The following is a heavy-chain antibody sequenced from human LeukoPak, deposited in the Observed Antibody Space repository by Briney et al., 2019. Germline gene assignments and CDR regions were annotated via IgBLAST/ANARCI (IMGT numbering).Heavy chain of an antibody. V-gene: IGHV4-59*08. D-gene: IGHD2-2*01. CDR2: IYYSGST. J-gene: IGHJ2*01. Sequence: PSETLSLPCTVSGGSISSYYWSWIRQPPGKGLEWIGYIYYSGSTNYNPSLKSRVTISVDTSKNQFSLKLSSVTAAGTAVYYCAGLGRTSYWYFDLWGRGTLVTVSS. CDR3: AGLGRTSYWYFDL. CDR1: GGSISSYY.